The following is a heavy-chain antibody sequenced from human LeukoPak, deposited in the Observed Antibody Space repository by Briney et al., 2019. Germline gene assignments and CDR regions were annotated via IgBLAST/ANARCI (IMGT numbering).Heavy chain of an antibody. V-gene: IGHV3-11*06. CDR3: ARARNAAMVYFDY. CDR1: GLTFSDYY. Sequence: GGSLRLSCAASGLTFSDYYMSWIRQAPGKGLEWVSYISSSSSYTNYADSVKGRFTISRDNAKNSLYLQMNSLRAEDTAVYYCARARNAAMVYFDYWGQGTLVTVSS. J-gene: IGHJ4*02. D-gene: IGHD5-18*01. CDR2: ISSSSSYT.